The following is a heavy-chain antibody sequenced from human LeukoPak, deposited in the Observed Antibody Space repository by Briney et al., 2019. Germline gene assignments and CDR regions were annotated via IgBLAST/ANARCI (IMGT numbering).Heavy chain of an antibody. D-gene: IGHD3-10*01. CDR2: ISSSGSTI. CDR1: GFTFSDYY. Sequence: GESLKISCAASGFTFSDYYMSWIRQAPGKGLEWVSYISSSGSTIYYADSVKGRFTISRDNAKNSLYLQMNSLRAEDTAVYYCASGITMVREIDYWGQGTLVTVSS. J-gene: IGHJ4*02. V-gene: IGHV3-11*04. CDR3: ASGITMVREIDY.